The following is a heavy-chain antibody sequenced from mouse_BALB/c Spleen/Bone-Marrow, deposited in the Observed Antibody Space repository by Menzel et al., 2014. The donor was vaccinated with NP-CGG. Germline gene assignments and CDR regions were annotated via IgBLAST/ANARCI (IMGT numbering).Heavy chain of an antibody. CDR1: GYTFTRYW. J-gene: IGHJ4*01. D-gene: IGHD2-1*01. V-gene: IGHV1-7*01. CDR2: INPSTGDT. CDR3: ARGNYEAMDS. Sequence: QVQLQQSGAELAKPGASVKMSCKASGYTFTRYWMHWVKQRPGQGLEWIGNINPSTGDTEYNQKFKDKATLTADMSSSTAYMQLSSLTSEDSAVYYCARGNYEAMDSWGQGTSVTVSS.